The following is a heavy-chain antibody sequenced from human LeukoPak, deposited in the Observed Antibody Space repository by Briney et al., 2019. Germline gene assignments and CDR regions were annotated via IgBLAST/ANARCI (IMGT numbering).Heavy chain of an antibody. J-gene: IGHJ3*02. D-gene: IGHD5-12*01. CDR2: IRYDGSNK. V-gene: IGHV3-30*02. CDR1: GFTFSSYG. Sequence: PGGSLRLSCAASGFTFSSYGMHWVRQAPGKGLEWVAFIRYDGSNKYYADSVKGRFTIPRDNSKNTLYLQMNSLRAEDTAVYYCAKASNGYSGYLPGAFDIWGQGTMVTVSS. CDR3: AKASNGYSGYLPGAFDI.